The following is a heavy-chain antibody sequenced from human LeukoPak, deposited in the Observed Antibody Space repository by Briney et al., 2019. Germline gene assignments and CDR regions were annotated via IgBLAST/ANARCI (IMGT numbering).Heavy chain of an antibody. CDR3: AREGASYGDYAYNWFDP. D-gene: IGHD4-17*01. V-gene: IGHV4-4*09. CDR1: GSISGYY. Sequence: SETLSLTCTVSGSISGYYWSWIRQPPGKGLEWIGYIYTSGSTNYNPSLKSRVTMSVDTSKNRFSLKLSSVTAADTAVYYCAREGASYGDYAYNWFDPWGQGTLVTVSS. CDR2: IYTSGST. J-gene: IGHJ5*02.